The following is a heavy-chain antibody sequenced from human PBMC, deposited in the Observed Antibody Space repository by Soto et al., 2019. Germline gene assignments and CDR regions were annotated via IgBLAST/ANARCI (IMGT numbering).Heavy chain of an antibody. CDR3: VREGGYVDY. Sequence: QLQLKESGPGLVKPSETLSLTCSVSGGPIRSSSHYWGWIRQSPGTGLEWIGSIDERGTSYYNPSRQSRVTVAVDTSKYQFSLKVISVTAADTAIEYCVREGGYVDYWGQGTLVTVSS. V-gene: IGHV4-39*02. J-gene: IGHJ4*02. D-gene: IGHD3-16*01. CDR2: IDERGTS. CDR1: GGPIRSSSHY.